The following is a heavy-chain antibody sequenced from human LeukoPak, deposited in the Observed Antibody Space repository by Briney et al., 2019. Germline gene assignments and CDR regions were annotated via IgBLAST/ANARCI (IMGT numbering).Heavy chain of an antibody. Sequence: TLSLTCAVSGGSISSGGYSWSWSRQPPGKGLEWIGYIYHSGSTYYNPSLKSRVTISVDRSKNQFSLKLSSVTAADTAVYYCARGGRMVFDYWGQGTLVTVSS. CDR2: IYHSGST. CDR1: GGSISSGGYS. J-gene: IGHJ4*02. V-gene: IGHV4-30-2*01. D-gene: IGHD3-16*01. CDR3: ARGGRMVFDY.